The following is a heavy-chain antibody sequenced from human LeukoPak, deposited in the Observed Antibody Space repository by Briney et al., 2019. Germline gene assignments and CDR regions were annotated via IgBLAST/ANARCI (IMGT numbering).Heavy chain of an antibody. V-gene: IGHV3-48*03. D-gene: IGHD1-1*01. J-gene: IGHJ3*01. CDR3: ARDSPEDWNPPDALDF. Sequence: GGSLRLSCAASGFTFSAYEMNWVRQAPGKGLEWVSYIGSSGSTVYYADSVKGRFTISRDNAKNSLYMQMESLRDEDTAIYYCARDSPEDWNPPDALDFLGQGT. CDR1: GFTFSAYE. CDR2: IGSSGSTV.